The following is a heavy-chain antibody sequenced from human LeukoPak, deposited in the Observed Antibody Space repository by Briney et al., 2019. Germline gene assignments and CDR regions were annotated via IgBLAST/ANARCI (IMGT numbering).Heavy chain of an antibody. J-gene: IGHJ4*02. V-gene: IGHV4-59*01. CDR2: IYYSGTT. Sequence: PETLSLTCAVSGGSIISYYWSWLRQPPGKGLEWIGYIYYSGTTNYNPSLKSRVTISVDRSKNQFSLKLSSVTAADTAVYYCARGPGAMYFDFWGQGTLVPVSS. CDR3: ARGPGAMYFDF. CDR1: GGSIISYY. D-gene: IGHD2-2*01.